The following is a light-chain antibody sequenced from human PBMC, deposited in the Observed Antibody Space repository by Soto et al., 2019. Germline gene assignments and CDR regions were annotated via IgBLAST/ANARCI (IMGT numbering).Light chain of an antibody. CDR1: SRDVGNYNY. J-gene: IGLJ3*02. CDR2: DVS. CDR3: SSYTSGSVL. Sequence: QSVLTQPASVSGSPGQSITVSCTGTSRDVGNYNYVSWYQQHPGKAPIVIIYDVSNRPSGFSDRFSASKSGNTASLTISCLQTEDEVVFFCSSYTSGSVLFGGGTKVTVL. V-gene: IGLV2-14*01.